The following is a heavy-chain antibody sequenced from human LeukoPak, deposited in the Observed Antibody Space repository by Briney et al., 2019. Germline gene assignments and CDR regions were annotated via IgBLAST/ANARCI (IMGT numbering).Heavy chain of an antibody. J-gene: IGHJ4*02. V-gene: IGHV3-48*03. Sequence: GGSLRLSCAASGFTFSSYEMNWVRQAPGKGLEWVSYISSSGSTIYYADSVKGRFTISRDNAKNSLYLQMNSLRAEDTAVYYCARDASDRGGDCCNFDYWGQGTLVTVSS. CDR3: ARDASDRGGDCCNFDY. D-gene: IGHD2-21*02. CDR2: ISSSGSTI. CDR1: GFTFSSYE.